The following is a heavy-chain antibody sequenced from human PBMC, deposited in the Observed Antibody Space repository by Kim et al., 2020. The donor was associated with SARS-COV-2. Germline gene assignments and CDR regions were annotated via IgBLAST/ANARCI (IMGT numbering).Heavy chain of an antibody. CDR1: GYRFTDLS. CDR2: FEPEDGEA. V-gene: IGHV1-24*01. D-gene: IGHD7-27*01. Sequence: ASVKVSCNVSGYRFTDLSMHWVRQSPEKGLEWLGGFEPEDGEAIYALEFQGRVAFTADTRGDTAYMELSSLRSDDTAIYYCVSGEPTDYWGQGTLVTVSS. CDR3: VSGEPTDY. J-gene: IGHJ4*02.